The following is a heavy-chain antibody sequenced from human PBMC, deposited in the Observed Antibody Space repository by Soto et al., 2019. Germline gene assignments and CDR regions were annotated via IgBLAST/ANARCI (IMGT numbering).Heavy chain of an antibody. Sequence: PGPSVKVSCKASGGTFSSYAISWVRQAPGQGLEWMGGIIPIFGTANYAQKLQGRVTITADKSTSTAYMELSSLRSEDTAVYYCARGGDGYNYVYWGQGTLVTVS. CDR2: IIPIFGTA. J-gene: IGHJ4*02. CDR3: ARGGDGYNYVY. CDR1: GGTFSSYA. D-gene: IGHD5-12*01. V-gene: IGHV1-69*06.